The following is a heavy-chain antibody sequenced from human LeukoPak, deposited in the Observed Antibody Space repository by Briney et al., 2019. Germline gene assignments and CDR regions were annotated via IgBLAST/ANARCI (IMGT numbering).Heavy chain of an antibody. CDR3: ARGVEYSSSSSGY. V-gene: IGHV4-59*01. Sequence: SETLSLTCTVSGGSIRSYYWSWIRQPPGKGLEWIGYIYYSGSTNYSPSLQSRVTISVDTSKNQFSLKLSSVTAADTAVYYCARGVEYSSSSSGYWGQGTLVTVSS. CDR1: GGSIRSYY. D-gene: IGHD6-6*01. J-gene: IGHJ4*02. CDR2: IYYSGST.